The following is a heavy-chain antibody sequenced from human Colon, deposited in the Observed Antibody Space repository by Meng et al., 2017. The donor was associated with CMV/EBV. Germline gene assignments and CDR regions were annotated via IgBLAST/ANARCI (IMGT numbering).Heavy chain of an antibody. CDR2: IVPLFAKT. Sequence: VHLGPAGDEVKKPGSSVEVSWEASGSTFTRYAISLVQLAPRQGLEWTGQIVPLFAKTYYARKSKDRVTLTAEESTGTTYMEINSLGADNTVLYSCAAVLSWGGYESFFDYWGQGTLVTVSS. V-gene: IGHV1-69*12. CDR1: GSTFTRYA. J-gene: IGHJ4*02. D-gene: IGHD3-16*01. CDR3: AAVLSWGGYESFFDY.